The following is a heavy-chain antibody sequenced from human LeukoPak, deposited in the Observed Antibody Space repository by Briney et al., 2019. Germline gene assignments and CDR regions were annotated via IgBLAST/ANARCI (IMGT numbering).Heavy chain of an antibody. CDR3: AKDRTTVTTMGFDY. CDR2: ISYDGSNK. Sequence: GRSLRLSCAASGFTFSSYGMHWVRQAPGKGLEWVAVISYDGSNKYYADSVKGRFTISRDNSKNTLYLQMNSLRAEDTAVYYCAKDRTTVTTMGFDYWGQGTLVTVSS. D-gene: IGHD4-17*01. V-gene: IGHV3-30*18. CDR1: GFTFSSYG. J-gene: IGHJ4*02.